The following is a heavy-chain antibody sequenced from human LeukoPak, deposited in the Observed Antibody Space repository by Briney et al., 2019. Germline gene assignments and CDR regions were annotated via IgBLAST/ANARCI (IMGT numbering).Heavy chain of an antibody. CDR2: ISGSGGST. CDR1: GFTFSSYA. D-gene: IGHD4-23*01. CDR3: AKTRVVRNYYYGMDV. J-gene: IGHJ6*02. V-gene: IGHV3-23*01. Sequence: GGSLRLSCAASGFTFSSYAMSWVRQAPGKGLEWVSAISGSGGSTYYADSVKGRFTISRDNAKKSLYLQMNSLRADDTALYYCAKTRVVRNYYYGMDVWGLGTTVTVSS.